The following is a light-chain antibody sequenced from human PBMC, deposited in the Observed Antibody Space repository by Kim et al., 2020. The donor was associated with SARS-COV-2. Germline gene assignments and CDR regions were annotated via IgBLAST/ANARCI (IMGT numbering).Light chain of an antibody. Sequence: SSELTQDLAVSVALGQTVRITCQGDSLRSYYGSWYQQKPGQAPLLVISGNDFRPSGIPDRFSGSKSGNILSLTITGAQAEDEADYYCNSRDSSGFQWVFGGGTQLTVL. CDR1: SLRSYY. J-gene: IGLJ3*02. V-gene: IGLV3-19*01. CDR3: NSRDSSGFQWV. CDR2: GND.